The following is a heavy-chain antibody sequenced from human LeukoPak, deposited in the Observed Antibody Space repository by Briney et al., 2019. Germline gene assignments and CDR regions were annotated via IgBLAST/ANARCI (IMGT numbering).Heavy chain of an antibody. J-gene: IGHJ5*02. V-gene: IGHV4-31*03. CDR2: IYYSGST. Sequence: PSQTLSLTCTVSGGSISSGGYYWSWIRQHPGKGLEWIGYIYYSGSTYYNPSLKSRVTISVDTSKNQFSLKLSSVTAADTAVYYCARMVHTYSYSLDPWGQGTLVTVSS. CDR1: GGSISSGGYY. D-gene: IGHD5-18*01. CDR3: ARMVHTYSYSLDP.